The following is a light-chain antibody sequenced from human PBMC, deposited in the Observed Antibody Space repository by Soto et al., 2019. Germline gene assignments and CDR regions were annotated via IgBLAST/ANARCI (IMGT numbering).Light chain of an antibody. CDR2: TAS. Sequence: DIQMTQSPSSLSASVGDTVIITCRASQTISVYLKWYQQIAGKAPKLLIYTASTLQTGVPSRFSGSGSGTDFTLTISSLQPEDFATYYCQQSFSLLTFGGGTPQLTFGGGTKVEIK. CDR1: QTISVY. J-gene: IGKJ4*01. V-gene: IGKV1-39*01. CDR3: QQSFSLLTFGGGTPQLT.